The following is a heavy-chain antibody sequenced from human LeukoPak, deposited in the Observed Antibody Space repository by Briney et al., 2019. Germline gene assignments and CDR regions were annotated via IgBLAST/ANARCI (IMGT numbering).Heavy chain of an antibody. CDR3: ARGGTMVRGVIIFYYYYGMDV. Sequence: ASVKVSCKTSGYTFSDYYLHWVRQAPGQGLEWMGWINPSSGGTNYVQKFQGRVTMTRDTSISTGYMELSRLRSDDTAVYYCARGGTMVRGVIIFYYYYGMDVWGQGTTVTVSS. J-gene: IGHJ6*02. D-gene: IGHD3-10*01. CDR2: INPSSGGT. CDR1: GYTFSDYY. V-gene: IGHV1-2*02.